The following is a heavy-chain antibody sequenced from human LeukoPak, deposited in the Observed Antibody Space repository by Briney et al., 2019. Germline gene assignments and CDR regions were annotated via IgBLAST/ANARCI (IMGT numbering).Heavy chain of an antibody. D-gene: IGHD3-22*01. V-gene: IGHV3-49*03. CDR3: TRDSYDSSGYYYEYYGMDV. Sequence: GGSLRLSCAASGFTFSSYSMNWIRQAPGKGLEWVGFIRSKAYGGTTEYAASVKGRFTISRDDSKSIAYLQMNSLKTEDTAVYYCTRDSYDSSGYYYEYYGMDVWGQGTTVTVSS. CDR2: IRSKAYGGTT. CDR1: GFTFSSYS. J-gene: IGHJ6*02.